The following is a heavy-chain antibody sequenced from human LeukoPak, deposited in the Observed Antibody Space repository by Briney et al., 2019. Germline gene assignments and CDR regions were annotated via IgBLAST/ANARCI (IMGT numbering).Heavy chain of an antibody. CDR2: ISTYNGNT. D-gene: IGHD1-26*01. Sequence: SVTLSCKASGYTFTSYGVSWVRQAPGQGLEWMGWISTYNGNTNYAQKFQGRVNMTTDTSTSTAYMELRSLRSDDTAVYYCTRDPGYFFTYGGQGTLVTVSS. CDR1: GYTFTSYG. CDR3: TRDPGYFFTY. J-gene: IGHJ4*02. V-gene: IGHV1-18*01.